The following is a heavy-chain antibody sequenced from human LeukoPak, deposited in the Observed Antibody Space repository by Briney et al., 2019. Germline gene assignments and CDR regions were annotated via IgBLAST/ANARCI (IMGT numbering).Heavy chain of an antibody. J-gene: IGHJ4*02. CDR1: GGSISNYY. CDR3: ARDGDLGHFDY. CDR2: IYYSGTT. V-gene: IGHV4-59*01. Sequence: SETLSLTCTVSGGSISNYYWNWIRQPPGKGLEWIGYIYYSGTTNYNPSLKSRVSMSVDTSKNQFSLKLSSVTAADTAVYYCARDGDLGHFDYWGQGTLVTVSS. D-gene: IGHD7-27*01.